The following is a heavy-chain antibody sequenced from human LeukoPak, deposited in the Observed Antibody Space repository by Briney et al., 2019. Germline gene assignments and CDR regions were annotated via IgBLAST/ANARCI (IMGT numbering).Heavy chain of an antibody. CDR2: ISSVGTTL. CDR3: ARANWGSGGSFDY. CDR1: GFTFSSYE. J-gene: IGHJ4*02. Sequence: GGSLRLSCAASGFTFSSYEMNWVRQAPGKGLDWVSYISSVGTTLYYADSVRGRFTISRDNAKNSLYLQMNSLRAEDTAVYYCARANWGSGGSFDYWGQGTLVTVSS. V-gene: IGHV3-48*03. D-gene: IGHD7-27*01.